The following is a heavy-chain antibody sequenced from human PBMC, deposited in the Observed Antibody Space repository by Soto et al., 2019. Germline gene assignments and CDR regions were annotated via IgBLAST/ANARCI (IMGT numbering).Heavy chain of an antibody. CDR3: ARHYYGSGSMFDP. Sequence: QVQLQESGPGLVKPSETLSLTCTVSGGSISSYYWSWIRQPPGKGLEWIGYIYYSGSPNYNPSLKSRVTISVDTSKNQFSLKLSPVTAADTAVYYCARHYYGSGSMFDPWGQGTLVTVSS. V-gene: IGHV4-59*08. J-gene: IGHJ5*02. D-gene: IGHD3-10*01. CDR1: GGSISSYY. CDR2: IYYSGSP.